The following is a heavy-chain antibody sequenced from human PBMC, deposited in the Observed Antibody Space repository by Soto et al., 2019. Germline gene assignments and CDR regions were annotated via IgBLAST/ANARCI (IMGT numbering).Heavy chain of an antibody. CDR2: ISYDGSNK. V-gene: IGHV3-30-3*01. CDR3: ARDKKLGYCSGGSCYSGVLKATLGY. CDR1: GFTFSSYA. Sequence: GGSLRLSCAASGFTFSSYAMHWVRQAPGKGLEWVAVISYDGSNKYYADSVKGRFTISRDNSKNTLYLQMNSLRAEDTAVYYCARDKKLGYCSGGSCYSGVLKATLGYWGQGTLVTVSS. D-gene: IGHD2-15*01. J-gene: IGHJ4*02.